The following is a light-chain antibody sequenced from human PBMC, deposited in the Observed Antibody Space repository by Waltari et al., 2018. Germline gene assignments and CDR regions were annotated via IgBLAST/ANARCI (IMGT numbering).Light chain of an antibody. Sequence: DIGLIQSLDSVAVALGERATSNGKSSQSLLYRSNHKNYLSWHQQKAAQPPKLLIYWASTRESGVPDRFSGSGSATDFTLSISSLQAEDVSVYYCQQYYSFPFTLGPGTKVDI. CDR1: QSLLYRSNHKNY. V-gene: IGKV4-1*01. CDR3: QQYYSFPFT. J-gene: IGKJ3*01. CDR2: WAS.